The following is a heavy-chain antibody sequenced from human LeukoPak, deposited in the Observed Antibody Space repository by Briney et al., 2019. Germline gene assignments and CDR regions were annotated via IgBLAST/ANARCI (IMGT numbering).Heavy chain of an antibody. D-gene: IGHD6-13*01. Sequence: PSETLSLTCTVSGGSISSYYWSWIRQPPGKGLEWIGYIYYRGSTYYNPSLKSRVTISVDTSKNQFSLKLSSVTAADTAVYYCARVYYSSSYDYWYFDLWGRGTLVTVSS. CDR3: ARVYYSSSYDYWYFDL. V-gene: IGHV4-59*08. CDR2: IYYRGST. J-gene: IGHJ2*01. CDR1: GGSISSYY.